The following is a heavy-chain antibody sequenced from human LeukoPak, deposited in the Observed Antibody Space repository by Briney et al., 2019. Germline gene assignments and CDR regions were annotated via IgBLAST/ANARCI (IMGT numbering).Heavy chain of an antibody. J-gene: IGHJ4*02. CDR3: ARDAGHQFDN. V-gene: IGHV4-59*01. CDR1: GASMSGNF. Sequence: SETLSLTCNVSGASMSGNFWTWIRQPPGKGLEWIGYIHHSGSAIYSRSLKSRVTILLDKSKEQYSLILKSVTAADTAVYYCARDAGHQFDNWGQGTLITVSS. CDR2: IHHSGSA. D-gene: IGHD2-2*01.